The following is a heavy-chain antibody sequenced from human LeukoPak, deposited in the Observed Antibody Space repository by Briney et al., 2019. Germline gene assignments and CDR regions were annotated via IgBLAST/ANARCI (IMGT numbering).Heavy chain of an antibody. CDR1: DYTFVSFG. D-gene: IGHD2-2*01. CDR2: IIPIFGTA. V-gene: IGHV1-69*05. Sequence: SVKVSCKASDYTFVSFGITWVRQAPGQGLEWMGRIIPIFGTANYAQKFQGRVTITTDESTSTAYMELSSLRSEDTAVYYCARDRDIVVVPAAIGGHGAFDMWGQGTMVTVSS. J-gene: IGHJ3*02. CDR3: ARDRDIVVVPAAIGGHGAFDM.